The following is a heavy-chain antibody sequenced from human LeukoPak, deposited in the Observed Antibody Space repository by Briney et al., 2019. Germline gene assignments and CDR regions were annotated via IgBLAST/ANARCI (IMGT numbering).Heavy chain of an antibody. CDR1: GFTFSSYA. CDR3: AKPPNYDSSGYYYSTLSYYFDY. D-gene: IGHD3-22*01. CDR2: ISGSGGST. Sequence: GGSLRLSCAASGFTFSSYAMSWVRQAPGKGLEWVSAISGSGGSTYCADSVKGRFTISRDNSKNTLYLQMNSPRAEDTAVYYCAKPPNYDSSGYYYSTLSYYFDYWGQGTLVTVSS. V-gene: IGHV3-23*01. J-gene: IGHJ4*02.